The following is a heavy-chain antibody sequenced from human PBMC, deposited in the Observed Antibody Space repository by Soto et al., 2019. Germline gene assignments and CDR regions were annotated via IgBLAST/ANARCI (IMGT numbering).Heavy chain of an antibody. CDR2: ITHSGST. V-gene: IGHV4-34*01. J-gene: IGHJ4*02. CDR3: ARSSVRGWSY. D-gene: IGHD3-10*02. CDR1: GGSFSGYY. Sequence: SETLSLTCAVYGGSFSGYYWTWIRQPPGKGLEWIGEITHSGSTNYNPSLKSRVTISVDTSKNQFSLNLNSVTAADMAVYYCARSSVRGWSYWGQGTLVTVSS.